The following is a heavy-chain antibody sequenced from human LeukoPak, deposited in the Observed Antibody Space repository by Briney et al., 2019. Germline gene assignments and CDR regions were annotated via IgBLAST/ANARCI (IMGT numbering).Heavy chain of an antibody. CDR2: IIPIFGTA. CDR3: ARVMDYGDYYFDY. J-gene: IGHJ4*02. Sequence: ASVKVSCKASGGTFSSYAISWVRQAPGQGLEWMGGIIPIFGTANYAQKFQGRVTITTDESTSTAYMELSSLRSEDTAVYYCARVMDYGDYYFDYWGQGTLVTVSS. V-gene: IGHV1-69*05. D-gene: IGHD4-17*01. CDR1: GGTFSSYA.